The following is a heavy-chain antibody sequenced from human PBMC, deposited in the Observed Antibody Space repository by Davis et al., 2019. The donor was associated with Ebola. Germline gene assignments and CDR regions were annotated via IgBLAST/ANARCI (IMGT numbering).Heavy chain of an antibody. J-gene: IGHJ4*02. D-gene: IGHD1-1*01. CDR2: INPSGGST. CDR1: GFTFSSYG. Sequence: PGGSLRLSCAASGFTFSSYGMHWVRQAPGQGLEWMGIINPSGGSTSYAQKFQGRVTMTRDTSTSTVYMELSRLRSDDTAVYYCARDKMTTPFDYWGQGTLVTVSS. V-gene: IGHV1-46*01. CDR3: ARDKMTTPFDY.